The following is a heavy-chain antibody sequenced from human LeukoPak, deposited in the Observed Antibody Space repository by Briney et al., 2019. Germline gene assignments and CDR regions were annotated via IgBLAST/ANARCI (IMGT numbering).Heavy chain of an antibody. CDR3: ARDRYGDLTGYYYYGMDV. Sequence: GGSLRLSCAASGFTFSDYYMSWIRQAPGKGLEWVSSISSNSSYIYYADSVKGRFTISRDNAKNSLYLQMNNLRAEDTAVYYCARDRYGDLTGYYYYGMDVWGQGTTVTVSS. D-gene: IGHD3-10*01. CDR1: GFTFSDYY. CDR2: ISSNSSYI. V-gene: IGHV3-11*06. J-gene: IGHJ6*02.